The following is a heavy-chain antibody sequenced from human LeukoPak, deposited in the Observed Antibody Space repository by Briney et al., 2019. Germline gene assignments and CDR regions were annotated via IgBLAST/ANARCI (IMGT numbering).Heavy chain of an antibody. CDR3: ARGSCSSTSCYEGYFDY. V-gene: IGHV4-34*01. CDR1: GGSFSGYY. J-gene: IGHJ4*02. Sequence: PSETLSLTCAVYGGSFSGYYWSWIRQPPGKGLEWIGEINHSGSTNYNPSLKSRVTISVDTSKNQFSLKLSSETAADTAVYYCARGSCSSTSCYEGYFDYWGQGALVTVSS. CDR2: INHSGST. D-gene: IGHD2-2*01.